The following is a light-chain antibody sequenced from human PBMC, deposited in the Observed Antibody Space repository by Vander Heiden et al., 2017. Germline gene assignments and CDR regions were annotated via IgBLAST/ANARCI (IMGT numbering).Light chain of an antibody. Sequence: DIVMTQSPYSLAVSLGERATINCKSSQSVLYSSNNKNYLAWYQQKPGQPPKLLIYWASTRESGVPDRFSGSGSGTDFTLTISSLQAEDVAVYYCQQDDSTPMAFGQGTKLEIK. CDR2: WAS. CDR1: QSVLYSSNNKNY. CDR3: QQDDSTPMA. V-gene: IGKV4-1*01. J-gene: IGKJ2*01.